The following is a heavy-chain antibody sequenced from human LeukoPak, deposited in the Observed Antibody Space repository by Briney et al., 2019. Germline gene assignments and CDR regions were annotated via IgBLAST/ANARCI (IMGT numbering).Heavy chain of an antibody. CDR2: ISYDGSNK. CDR1: GFTFSSYA. V-gene: IGHV3-30-3*01. D-gene: IGHD7-27*01. Sequence: GGSLRLSCAASGFTFSSYAMHWVRQAPGKGLEWVAVISYDGSNKYYADSVKGRFTISRDNSKNALYLQMNSLRAEDTAVNYCARDGDYYFDYWGQGTLVTVSS. J-gene: IGHJ4*02. CDR3: ARDGDYYFDY.